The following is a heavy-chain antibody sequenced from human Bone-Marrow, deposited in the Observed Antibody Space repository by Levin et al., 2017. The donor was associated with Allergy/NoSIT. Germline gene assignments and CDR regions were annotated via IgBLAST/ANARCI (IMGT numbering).Heavy chain of an antibody. CDR3: AKEVPPQVGYCTNGVCSPAPPLLSDAFDI. D-gene: IGHD2-8*01. V-gene: IGHV3-9*01. J-gene: IGHJ3*02. Sequence: GGSLRLSCXASGFTFDDYAMHWVRQAPGKGLEWVSGISWNSGSIGYADSVKGRFTISRDNAKNSLYLQMNSLRAEDTALYYCAKEVPPQVGYCTNGVCSPAPPLLSDAFDIWGQGTMVTVSS. CDR1: GFTFDDYA. CDR2: ISWNSGSI.